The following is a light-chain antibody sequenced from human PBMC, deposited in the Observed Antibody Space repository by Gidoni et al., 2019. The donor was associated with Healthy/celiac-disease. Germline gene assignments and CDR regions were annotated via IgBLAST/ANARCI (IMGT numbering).Light chain of an antibody. Sequence: QSALTQPVSVSGSPGQSITISCTGTSSDVGGYNYVSWYQHHPGRAPKLMIYEVSNRPSGVPDRFSGSKSGNTASLTISGLQAEDEADYYCSSYTSSTTLYVFGTGTKVTVL. CDR1: SSDVGGYNY. CDR2: EVS. V-gene: IGLV2-14*01. J-gene: IGLJ1*01. CDR3: SSYTSSTTLYV.